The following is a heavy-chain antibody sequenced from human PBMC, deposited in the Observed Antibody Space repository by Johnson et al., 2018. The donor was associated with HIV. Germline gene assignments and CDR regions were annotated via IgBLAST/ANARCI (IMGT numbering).Heavy chain of an antibody. CDR3: ARDRTYNWNDDGGDAFDI. J-gene: IGHJ3*02. Sequence: VQLVESGGGVVQPGGSLRLSCAASGFTFSSYGMHWVRQAPGKGLEWVAFIRYDGSSKYYADSVKGRFTISRDNSKNTLYVQMNSLRADDTAVYYCARDRTYNWNDDGGDAFDIWGQGTMVTVSS. D-gene: IGHD1-20*01. CDR1: GFTFSSYG. CDR2: IRYDGSSK. V-gene: IGHV3-30*02.